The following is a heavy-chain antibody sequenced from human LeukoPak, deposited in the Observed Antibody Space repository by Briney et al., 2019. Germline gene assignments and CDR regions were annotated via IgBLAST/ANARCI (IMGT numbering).Heavy chain of an antibody. J-gene: IGHJ6*03. CDR3: AREHSSSSSNYMDV. Sequence: PSETLSLTCTVSGASISGSGYYWSWIRQPAGKGLEWIGRIYTSESTNYNPSLKSRVTMSVDTSKNQFSLKLSSVTAADTAVYYCAREHSSSSSNYMDVWGKGTTVTVSS. D-gene: IGHD6-6*01. CDR1: GASISGSGYY. V-gene: IGHV4-61*02. CDR2: IYTSEST.